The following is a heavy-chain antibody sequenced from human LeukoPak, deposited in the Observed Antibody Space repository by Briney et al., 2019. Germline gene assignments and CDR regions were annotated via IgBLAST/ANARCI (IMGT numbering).Heavy chain of an antibody. V-gene: IGHV1-18*01. Sequence: ASVKVSCMASGYTFTSYGINWVRQAPGQGLEWMGWISAYKGNTNYAQNLQGRVTMTTDTSTSTAYMELRSLSSDDTAVYYCARGPGGRSGYCPLEDYYYYYYMDVWGKGTTVTVSS. CDR3: ARGPGGRSGYCPLEDYYYYYYMDV. CDR2: ISAYKGNT. D-gene: IGHD3-22*01. CDR1: GYTFTSYG. J-gene: IGHJ6*03.